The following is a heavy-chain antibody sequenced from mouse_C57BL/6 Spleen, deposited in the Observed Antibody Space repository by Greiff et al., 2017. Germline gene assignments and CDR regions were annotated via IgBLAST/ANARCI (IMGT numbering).Heavy chain of an antibody. V-gene: IGHV5-17*01. CDR3: AREPRSSLGDAMDY. D-gene: IGHD1-1*01. CDR1: GFTFSDYG. CDR2: ISSGSSTI. J-gene: IGHJ4*01. Sequence: EVKLQQSGGGLVKPGGSLKLSCAASGFTFSDYGMHWVRQAPEKGLEWVAYISSGSSTIYYADTVKGRFTISRDNAKNTLFLQMTSLRSEDTAMYYCAREPRSSLGDAMDYWGQGTSVTVSS.